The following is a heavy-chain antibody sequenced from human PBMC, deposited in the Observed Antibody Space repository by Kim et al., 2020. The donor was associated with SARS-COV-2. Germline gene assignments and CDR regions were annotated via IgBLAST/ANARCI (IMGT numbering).Heavy chain of an antibody. CDR3: ARGSPWHHDAFDI. J-gene: IGHJ3*02. CDR2: ISYDGSNK. Sequence: GGSLRLSCAASGFTFSSYAMHWVRQAPGKGLEWVAVISYDGSNKYYADSVKGRFTISRDNSKNTLYLQMNSLRAEDTAVYYCARGSPWHHDAFDIWGQGTMVTVSS. V-gene: IGHV3-30*04. CDR1: GFTFSSYA.